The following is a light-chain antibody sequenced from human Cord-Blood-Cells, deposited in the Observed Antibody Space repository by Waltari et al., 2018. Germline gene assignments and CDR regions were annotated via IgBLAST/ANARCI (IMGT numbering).Light chain of an antibody. J-gene: IGKJ5*01. CDR1: PSVSSSY. Sequence: EIVLTKYPGTLSLSPGERATLSCRASPSVSSSYLAWYQQKPGQAPRLLIYGASSRATGIPDRFSGSGSGTDFTLTISRLEPEDFAVYYCQQYGSSPPITFGQGTRLEIK. CDR3: QQYGSSPPIT. CDR2: GAS. V-gene: IGKV3-20*01.